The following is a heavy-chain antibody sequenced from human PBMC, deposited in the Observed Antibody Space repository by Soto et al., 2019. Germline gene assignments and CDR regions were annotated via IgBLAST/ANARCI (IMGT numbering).Heavy chain of an antibody. CDR1: GGTFSSYA. CDR3: ARPSGSYFIAYYGMDV. CDR2: IIPIFGTA. J-gene: IGHJ6*02. D-gene: IGHD1-26*01. Sequence: GASVKVSCKASGGTFSSYAISWVRQAPGQGLEWMGGIIPIFGTANYAQKFQGRVTITADESTSTAYMELSSLRSEDTAVYYCARPSGSYFIAYYGMDVWGQGTTVTVSS. V-gene: IGHV1-69*13.